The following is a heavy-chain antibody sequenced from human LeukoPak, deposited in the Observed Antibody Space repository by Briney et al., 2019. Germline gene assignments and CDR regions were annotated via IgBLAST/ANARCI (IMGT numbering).Heavy chain of an antibody. D-gene: IGHD6-19*01. J-gene: IGHJ4*02. Sequence: PGRSLRLSCAASGFTFDDYAMHWVRQAPGKGLEWVSGISWNSGSIGYADSVKGRFTISRDNAKNSLYLQMNSLRAEDMALYYCAKDSPGVAGYFDYWGQGTLVTV. CDR1: GFTFDDYA. CDR3: AKDSPGVAGYFDY. CDR2: ISWNSGSI. V-gene: IGHV3-9*03.